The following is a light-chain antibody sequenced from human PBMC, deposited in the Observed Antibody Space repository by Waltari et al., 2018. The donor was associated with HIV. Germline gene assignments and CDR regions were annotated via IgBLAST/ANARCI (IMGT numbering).Light chain of an antibody. CDR2: DVS. CDR1: SSDVGGYNY. V-gene: IGLV2-11*01. CDR3: CSYAGSHTPWV. Sequence: QSALTQPRSVTGSPGQSVTISCTGTSSDVGGYNYVSWYQQHPGKAPKLLIYDVSKRPSGVPDRFSGSKSGNTASLTISGLQAEDEVHYYCCSYAGSHTPWVFGGGTKVTVL. J-gene: IGLJ3*02.